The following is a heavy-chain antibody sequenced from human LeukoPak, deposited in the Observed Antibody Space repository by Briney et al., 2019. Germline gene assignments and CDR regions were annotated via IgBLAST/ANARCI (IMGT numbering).Heavy chain of an antibody. Sequence: GGSLRLSCAASGFTFSSYGIHWVRQAPGKGLEWVGLISYDGNNKDYADSVKGRFTISRDNSKNTLYLQMNSLRAEDTAVYYCAKEKFVTADRYFDYWGQGTLVTVSS. J-gene: IGHJ4*02. CDR3: AKEKFVTADRYFDY. CDR2: ISYDGNNK. D-gene: IGHD2-21*02. V-gene: IGHV3-30*18. CDR1: GFTFSSYG.